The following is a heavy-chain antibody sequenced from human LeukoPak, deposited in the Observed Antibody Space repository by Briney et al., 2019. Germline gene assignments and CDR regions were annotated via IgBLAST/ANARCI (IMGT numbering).Heavy chain of an antibody. CDR1: GYTFTGYY. V-gene: IGHV1-46*01. Sequence: ASVKVSCKASGYTFTGYYMHWVRQAPGQGLEWMGIINPSGGSTNYAQRFQGRVTMTRDTSTSTVSMELSSLRSEDTAVYYCARTQPFETGDGYFDSWGQGTLVTVSS. CDR3: ARTQPFETGDGYFDS. CDR2: INPSGGST. D-gene: IGHD2-21*01. J-gene: IGHJ4*02.